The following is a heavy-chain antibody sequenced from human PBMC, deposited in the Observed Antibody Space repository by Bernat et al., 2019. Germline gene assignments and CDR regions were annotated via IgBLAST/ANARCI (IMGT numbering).Heavy chain of an antibody. Sequence: QVQLQESGPGLVKPSETLSLTCTVSGGSSNNYFWSWIRQPPGKGLEWIGYIYYSGSTYYNPSLKSRVTISVDTSKNQFSLKLSSVTAADTAVYYCVRLHCSSTSCYVTGYYYYYYMDVWGKGTTVTVSS. CDR3: VRLHCSSTSCYVTGYYYYYYMDV. D-gene: IGHD2-2*01. V-gene: IGHV4-59*04. J-gene: IGHJ6*03. CDR2: IYYSGST. CDR1: GGSSNNYF.